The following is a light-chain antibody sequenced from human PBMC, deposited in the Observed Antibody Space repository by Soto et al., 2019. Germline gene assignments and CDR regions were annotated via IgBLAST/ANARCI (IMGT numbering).Light chain of an antibody. CDR2: DAS. CDR1: QTISSG. V-gene: IGKV1-5*01. Sequence: DIPMTQSPSTLSASVGDRVTITCRASQTISSGLAWYQQKPGKAAKVLIYDASTLESGDPSRFSGSGSGTEVTLTFSSLQRDDFATYFCQQYKSYKMVGQGTKVEIK. CDR3: QQYKSYKM. J-gene: IGKJ1*01.